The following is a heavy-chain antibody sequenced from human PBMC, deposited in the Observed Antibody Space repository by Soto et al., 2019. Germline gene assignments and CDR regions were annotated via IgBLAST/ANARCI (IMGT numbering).Heavy chain of an antibody. CDR3: ASAHCSGGSCYSVQHWFDP. V-gene: IGHV4-4*02. J-gene: IGHJ5*02. CDR1: GGSISSSNW. D-gene: IGHD2-15*01. Sequence: QVQLQESGPGLVKPSGTLSLTCAVSGGSISSSNWWSWVRQPPGKGLEWIGEMYHSGSTNHNPSLKSRATTSGDKSKNPSSLQLSSVTAADTAVYYCASAHCSGGSCYSVQHWFDPWGQGTLVTVSS. CDR2: MYHSGST.